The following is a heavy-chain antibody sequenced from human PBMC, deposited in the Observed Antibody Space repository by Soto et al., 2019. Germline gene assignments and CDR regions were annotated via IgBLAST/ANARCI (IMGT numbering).Heavy chain of an antibody. D-gene: IGHD6-13*01. V-gene: IGHV3-21*01. CDR2: ISNSRNYI. CDR3: ARVLAAAGPWWFDP. J-gene: IGHJ5*02. Sequence: EVQLVESGGGLVKPGGSLRLSCAASGFTFSSYSMNWVRQAPGKGLEWVSSISNSRNYIYYADSVKGRFTISRDNAKNSLYLQMNSLRAEDTAVYYCARVLAAAGPWWFDPWGQGTLVTVSS. CDR1: GFTFSSYS.